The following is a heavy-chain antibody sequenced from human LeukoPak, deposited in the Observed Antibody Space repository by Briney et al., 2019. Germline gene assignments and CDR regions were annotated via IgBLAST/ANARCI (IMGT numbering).Heavy chain of an antibody. CDR2: IRNDGSN. CDR1: GFTFTTYD. D-gene: IGHD3-10*01. CDR3: AKRSGAQANFDY. V-gene: IGHV3-30*02. Sequence: PGGSLRLSCAASGFTFTTYDMHWVRQRPGKGLEWVAFIRNDGSNNYAASVKGRFTISRDNSRNTLFLQMNSLRVEDTAVYYCAKRSGAQANFDYWGQGTLVTVSS. J-gene: IGHJ4*02.